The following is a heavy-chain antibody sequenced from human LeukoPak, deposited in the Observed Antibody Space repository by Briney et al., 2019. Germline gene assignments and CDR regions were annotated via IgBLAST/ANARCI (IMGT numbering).Heavy chain of an antibody. CDR3: ARDNRGFDY. V-gene: IGHV3-11*01. D-gene: IGHD2/OR15-2a*01. Sequence: PGGSLRLSCAASGFIFSDYNMTWIRQAPGRGLEWASFISSSGRIIYYTDSVKGRFTISRDIAKNSLNLQMNSLRAEDTAVYYCARDNRGFDYWGQGTLVTVSS. CDR1: GFIFSDYN. J-gene: IGHJ4*02. CDR2: ISSSGRII.